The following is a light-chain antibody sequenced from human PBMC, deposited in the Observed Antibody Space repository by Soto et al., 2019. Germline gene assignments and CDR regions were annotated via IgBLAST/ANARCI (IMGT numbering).Light chain of an antibody. CDR2: WAS. CDR1: QSVLYSSNNKNY. Sequence: DIVMTQSPDSLAVSLGERATINCKSSQSVLYSSNNKNYLAWYQQKPGQPPKLLIYWASTRESGVPERFSGSGSGTDFPLPIRSLQAEDVEVYYCQQYYSTPYTFGQGTKLEIK. CDR3: QQYYSTPYT. V-gene: IGKV4-1*01. J-gene: IGKJ2*01.